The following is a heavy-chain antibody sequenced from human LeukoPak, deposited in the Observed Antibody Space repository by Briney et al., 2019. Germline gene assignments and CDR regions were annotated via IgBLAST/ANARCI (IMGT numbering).Heavy chain of an antibody. CDR3: ARSRWLSDPYFDY. Sequence: SETLSLTCTVSGGSISSYYWSWIRQPPGKGLEWIGYIYSSGSTNYNPSLKSRVTISLDTSKDQFSLKLSSVTAADTAVYYCARSRWLSDPYFDYWGQGTLVTVSS. V-gene: IGHV4-59*12. CDR1: GGSISSYY. J-gene: IGHJ4*02. D-gene: IGHD3-22*01. CDR2: IYSSGST.